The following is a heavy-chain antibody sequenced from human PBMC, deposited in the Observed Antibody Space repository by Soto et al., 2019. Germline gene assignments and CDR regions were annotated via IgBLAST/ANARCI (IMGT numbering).Heavy chain of an antibody. D-gene: IGHD3-10*01. CDR2: ISRSGCST. CDR3: ANIKSLLQFGSMATNDAFAI. Sequence: EVQLLESGGGVVQPGGSLRLSCAASGFTFSSYAMSWVRQAPGKGLEWVSAISRSGCSTYYADSVKGRFSVSRDNSKNTLYLQMNRLRAEDTAVYYCANIKSLLQFGSMATNDAFAIWGQGTMVTVSS. CDR1: GFTFSSYA. V-gene: IGHV3-23*01. J-gene: IGHJ3*02.